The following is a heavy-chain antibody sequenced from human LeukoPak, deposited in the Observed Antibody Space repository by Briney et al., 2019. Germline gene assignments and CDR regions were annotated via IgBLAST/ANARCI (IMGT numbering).Heavy chain of an antibody. V-gene: IGHV1-2*02. CDR1: GYTFTGYY. Sequence: GASVKVSCKASGYTFTGYYIHWVRQAPGQGLEWMGWINPNSGGTNYAQKFQGRVTMTRDTSISTAYMELSSLRSDDTAVYYCARDRVDGDLDYWGQGTLVTVSS. CDR2: INPNSGGT. J-gene: IGHJ4*02. D-gene: IGHD4-17*01. CDR3: ARDRVDGDLDY.